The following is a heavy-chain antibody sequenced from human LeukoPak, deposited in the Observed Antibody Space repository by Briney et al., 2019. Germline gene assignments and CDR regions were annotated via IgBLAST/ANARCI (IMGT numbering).Heavy chain of an antibody. CDR1: GGSFSGYY. CDR2: INHSGST. V-gene: IGHV4-34*01. J-gene: IGHJ4*02. Sequence: SETLSLTCAVSGGSFSGYYWSWIRQPPGKGLEWIGEINHSGSTNYNPSLKSRVTISVETSKNQFSLKLGSVPTADTAVYYCARNTVTTTGIDYWGQGTLVTVSS. CDR3: ARNTVTTTGIDY. D-gene: IGHD4-11*01.